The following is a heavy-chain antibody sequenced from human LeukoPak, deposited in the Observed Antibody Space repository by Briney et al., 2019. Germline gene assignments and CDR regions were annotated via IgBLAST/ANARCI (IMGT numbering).Heavy chain of an antibody. CDR2: IYSGGNT. CDR1: GFSVSSNH. Sequence: GGSLRLSCAASGFSVSSNHVSWVRQAPGKGLEWVSVIYSGGNTYYADSVKGRFTISKDNSKNTLYLQMNSLRAEDTAVYYCARDPPLYYWGQGTLVTVSS. V-gene: IGHV3-53*01. CDR3: ARDPPLYY. J-gene: IGHJ4*02.